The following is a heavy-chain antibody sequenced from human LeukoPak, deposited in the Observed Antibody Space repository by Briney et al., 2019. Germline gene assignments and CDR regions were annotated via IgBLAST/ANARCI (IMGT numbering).Heavy chain of an antibody. CDR2: INPSGGST. Sequence: ASVKVSCKASGYTFTSYYMHWVRQAPGQGLEWMGMINPSGGSTSYAQKFQGRVTMTRDMSTSTDYMELKSLRSEDTAVYYCSRDNSVEDTAWWFDPWGQGTLVTVSS. CDR1: GYTFTSYY. CDR3: SRDNSVEDTAWWFDP. V-gene: IGHV1-46*01. J-gene: IGHJ5*02. D-gene: IGHD4-23*01.